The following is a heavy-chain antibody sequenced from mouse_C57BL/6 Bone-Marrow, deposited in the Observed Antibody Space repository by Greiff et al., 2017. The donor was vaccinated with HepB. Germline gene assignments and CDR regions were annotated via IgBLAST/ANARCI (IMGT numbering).Heavy chain of an antibody. Sequence: VQGVESGPGLVAPSQSLSITCTVSGFSLTSYGVDWVRQSPGKGLEWLGVIWGVGSTNYNSALKSRLSISKDNSKSQVFLKMNSLQTDDTAMYYCASIYYDYAWFAYWGQGTLVTVSA. CDR1: GFSLTSYG. V-gene: IGHV2-6*01. D-gene: IGHD2-4*01. J-gene: IGHJ3*01. CDR3: ASIYYDYAWFAY. CDR2: IWGVGST.